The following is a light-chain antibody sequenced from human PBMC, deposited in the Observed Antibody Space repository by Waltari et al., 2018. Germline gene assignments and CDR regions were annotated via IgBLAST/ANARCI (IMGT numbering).Light chain of an antibody. J-gene: IGKJ4*01. CDR3: QQYDGSILT. Sequence: IVLTQSPDTLSLSPGQRATLSCRASQTINNNFLVWYQQKPGQAPRLLIHGASSRATGFPDRFSGSGSGTDFTLTISRPEPEDVAVYYCQQYDGSILTFGGGTKVEI. V-gene: IGKV3-20*01. CDR2: GAS. CDR1: QTINNNF.